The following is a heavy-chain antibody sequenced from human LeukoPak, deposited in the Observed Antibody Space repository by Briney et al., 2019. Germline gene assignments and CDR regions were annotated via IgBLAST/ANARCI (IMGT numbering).Heavy chain of an antibody. CDR3: ARDGRGDTARSHFDY. D-gene: IGHD5-18*01. CDR1: GFTFSDYY. Sequence: SGGSLRLSCAASGFTFSDYYLSWIRQAPGKGLEWASYISSSSSYTNYADSVKGRFTISRDNAKNSLYLQMNTLRAEDTAVYYCARDGRGDTARSHFDYWGQGTLVTVSS. CDR2: ISSSSSYT. V-gene: IGHV3-11*05. J-gene: IGHJ4*02.